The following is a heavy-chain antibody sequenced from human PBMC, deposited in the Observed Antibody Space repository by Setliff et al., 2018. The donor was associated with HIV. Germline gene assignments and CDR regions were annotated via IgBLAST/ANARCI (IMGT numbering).Heavy chain of an antibody. V-gene: IGHV1-18*01. CDR2: ISANNGNT. Sequence: ASVKVSCKASGYTFNTYGISWVRQAPGQGLEWMGWISANNGNTNYAQKFQGRVTMTTDTFASTAYMELSSLRSEDTAVYYCARSLERQWMVPYYMDVWGKGTTVTVSS. D-gene: IGHD6-19*01. CDR3: ARSLERQWMVPYYMDV. J-gene: IGHJ6*03. CDR1: GYTFNTYG.